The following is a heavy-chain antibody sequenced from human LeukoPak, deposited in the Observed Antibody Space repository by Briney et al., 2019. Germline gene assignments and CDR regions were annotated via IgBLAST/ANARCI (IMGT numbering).Heavy chain of an antibody. V-gene: IGHV1-69*06. Sequence: GAAVKVSCKASGGTFSSYAISWVRQAPGQGLEWMGGIIPIFGTANYAQKFQGRVTITADKSTSTAYMELSSLRSEDTAVYYCARVSDSSGYYYDYWGQGTLVTVSS. D-gene: IGHD3-22*01. CDR2: IIPIFGTA. J-gene: IGHJ4*02. CDR3: ARVSDSSGYYYDY. CDR1: GGTFSSYA.